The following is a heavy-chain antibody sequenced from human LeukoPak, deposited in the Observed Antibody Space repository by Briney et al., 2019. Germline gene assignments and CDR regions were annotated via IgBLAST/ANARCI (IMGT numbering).Heavy chain of an antibody. J-gene: IGHJ4*02. CDR2: MYHSGNT. CDR3: ARGPSRHSYGIY. V-gene: IGHV4-38-2*02. Sequence: PSETLSLTCTVSGYSISSPYYWGWIRQPPGKGLEWIGSMYHSGNTYYNPSLKSRVTISVDTSKNQFSLKLSSVTAADTAVYYCARGPSRHSYGIYWGQGTLVTVSS. CDR1: GYSISSPYY. D-gene: IGHD5-18*01.